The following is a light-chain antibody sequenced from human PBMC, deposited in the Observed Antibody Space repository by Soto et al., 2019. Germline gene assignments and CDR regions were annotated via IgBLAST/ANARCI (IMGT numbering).Light chain of an antibody. J-gene: IGKJ1*01. CDR3: QQYCSSPTWT. Sequence: ESVLTQSPGTLSLSPGERATLSCRASQSVSSNYLAWYQQKPGQAPRLLIYGASTRATGIPDRFSGSGSGTDFNLTISRLEPEDSAVYYCQQYCSSPTWTFGQGTKVEIK. CDR1: QSVSSNY. V-gene: IGKV3-20*01. CDR2: GAS.